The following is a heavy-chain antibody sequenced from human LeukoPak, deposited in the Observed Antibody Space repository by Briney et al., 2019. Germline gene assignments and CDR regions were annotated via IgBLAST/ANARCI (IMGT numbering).Heavy chain of an antibody. J-gene: IGHJ4*02. CDR3: ARDPRSWYVPGESNDY. D-gene: IGHD6-13*01. V-gene: IGHV3-21*01. CDR1: GFTFSSYS. CDR2: ISSSSSYI. Sequence: GGSLRLSCAASGFTFSSYSMNWVRQAPGKGLEWVSSISSSSSYIYYADSVKGRFTISRDNAKNSLYLQMNSLRAEDTAVYYCARDPRSWYVPGESNDYWGQGTLVTVSS.